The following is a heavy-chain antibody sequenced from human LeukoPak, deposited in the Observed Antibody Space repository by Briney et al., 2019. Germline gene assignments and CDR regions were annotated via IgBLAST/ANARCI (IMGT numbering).Heavy chain of an antibody. J-gene: IGHJ4*02. CDR3: AKETMVTLRSYFHY. CDR1: GFTFDDYG. Sequence: GGSLRLSCAASGFTFDDYGMSWVRQAPRKGLEWVSGINWNGGSTGYADSVKGRFTISRDNSQNTLDLQMNSLRAEDTALYYCAKETMVTLRSYFHYWGQGTQVTVSS. V-gene: IGHV3-20*04. CDR2: INWNGGST. D-gene: IGHD4-23*01.